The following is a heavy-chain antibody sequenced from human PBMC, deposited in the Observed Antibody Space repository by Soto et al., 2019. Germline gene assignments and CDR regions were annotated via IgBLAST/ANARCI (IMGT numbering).Heavy chain of an antibody. V-gene: IGHV3-33*01. Sequence: QVQLVESGGGVVQPGRSLRLSCAASGFTFSSYGMHWVRQAPGKGLEWVAVIWYDGSNKYYADSVKGRFTISRDNSNNTLYLQMNSLRAEDTAVYYCARRGDYYDSSGYYYLGYWGQGTLVTVSS. CDR1: GFTFSSYG. D-gene: IGHD3-22*01. CDR2: IWYDGSNK. J-gene: IGHJ4*02. CDR3: ARRGDYYDSSGYYYLGY.